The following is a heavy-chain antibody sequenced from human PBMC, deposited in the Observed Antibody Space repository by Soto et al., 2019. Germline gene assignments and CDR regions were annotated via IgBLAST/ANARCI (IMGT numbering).Heavy chain of an antibody. CDR1: GYSFTNYG. V-gene: IGHV1-18*01. CDR2: INAYNGST. Sequence: TSVKLSCKASGYSFTNYGISWVRQAPGQGLEWMGWINAYNGSTKYAQKLQGRVTMTTDTSTSTAYMELRSLRSDDTAVYYCARDQAMAEFDYWGQGTLVTVSS. CDR3: ARDQAMAEFDY. J-gene: IGHJ4*02. D-gene: IGHD5-18*01.